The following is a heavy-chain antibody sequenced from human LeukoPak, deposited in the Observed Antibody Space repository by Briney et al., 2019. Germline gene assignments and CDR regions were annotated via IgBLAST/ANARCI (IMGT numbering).Heavy chain of an antibody. Sequence: PGGSLRLSCGASGYTFRSYWMHWVRQVPGKGLVWVSRINPDGSGTIHADSVKGRFTISRDNAKNTLFLQMNNLRPEDTAVYYCARDLVPDFYFDSCGQRALVTVSS. J-gene: IGHJ4*02. CDR3: ARDLVPDFYFDS. V-gene: IGHV3-74*01. CDR1: GYTFRSYW. CDR2: INPDGSGT. D-gene: IGHD3-10*01.